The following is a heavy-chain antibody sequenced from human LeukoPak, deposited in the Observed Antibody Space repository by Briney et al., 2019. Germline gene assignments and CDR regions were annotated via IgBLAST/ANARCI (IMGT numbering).Heavy chain of an antibody. CDR3: ARDRADTTYSSVMYYFDY. J-gene: IGHJ4*02. CDR1: GYTFTTYY. V-gene: IGHV1-46*01. Sequence: PGASVKVSCKASGYTFTTYYMHWVRQAPGQGLEWLGIIDSSGGSTSYAQKFQGRVTMTRDTSTSTVYMELSSLRSEDTAVYYCARDRADTTYSSVMYYFDYWGQGTLVTVSS. CDR2: IDSSGGST. D-gene: IGHD6-19*01.